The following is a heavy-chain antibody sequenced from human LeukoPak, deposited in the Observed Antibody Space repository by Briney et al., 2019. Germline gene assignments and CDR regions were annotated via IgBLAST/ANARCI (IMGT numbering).Heavy chain of an antibody. Sequence: SETLSLTCTVSGGSISSGGYYWSWIRQHPGKGLEWLGHIYHSGTSFYNPSLTSRVTISVDTSKNQFSLKLTSVNDADTAVYYCARIERSSYSLGFDYWGQGTLVTVSS. CDR3: ARIERSSYSLGFDY. CDR2: IYHSGTS. CDR1: GGSISSGGYY. J-gene: IGHJ4*02. D-gene: IGHD6-6*01. V-gene: IGHV4-31*03.